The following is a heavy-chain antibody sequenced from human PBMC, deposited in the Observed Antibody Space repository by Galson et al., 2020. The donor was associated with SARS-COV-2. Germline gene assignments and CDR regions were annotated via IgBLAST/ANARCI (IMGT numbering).Heavy chain of an antibody. CDR2: INTDGSST. CDR1: GFTFSSFW. Sequence: GESLKISCAASGFTFSSFWMHWVRQAPGKGLVWVSRINTDGSSTDYADSVKGRFTISRDNGKNTVSLQMNSLRAEDTAVYYCTRGISGYWGQGTLVTVSS. CDR3: TRGISGY. J-gene: IGHJ4*02. V-gene: IGHV3-74*01.